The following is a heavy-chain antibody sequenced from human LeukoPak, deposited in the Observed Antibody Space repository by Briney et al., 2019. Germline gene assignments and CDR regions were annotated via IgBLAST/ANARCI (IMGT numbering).Heavy chain of an antibody. D-gene: IGHD3/OR15-3a*01. J-gene: IGHJ4*02. CDR3: VKRSADAYGFSQY. Sequence: PGGSLRLSCAASGFTFRSYAMTWVRQASGKGLEWISTITGTGDKTYYADSVKGRFTISRDNSENTVFLQMNSLRAEDTALYYCVKRSADAYGFSQYWGQGTLVTVSS. CDR1: GFTFRSYA. V-gene: IGHV3-23*01. CDR2: ITGTGDKT.